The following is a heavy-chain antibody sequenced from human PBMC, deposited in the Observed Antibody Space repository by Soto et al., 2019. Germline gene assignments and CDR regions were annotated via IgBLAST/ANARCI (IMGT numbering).Heavy chain of an antibody. D-gene: IGHD2-8*02. CDR3: ARGPRGVYGNDY. CDR1: GFTFSNDW. Sequence: EVQLVESGGGLVQPGGSLRLSCAASGFTFSNDWMHWVRQAAGKGLVWVSRINMDGRSTNYADSVKGRFTISRDNAKNTLSRQINSLRVDDTAIYFCARGPRGVYGNDYWGQGALVTVAS. J-gene: IGHJ4*02. CDR2: INMDGRST. V-gene: IGHV3-74*01.